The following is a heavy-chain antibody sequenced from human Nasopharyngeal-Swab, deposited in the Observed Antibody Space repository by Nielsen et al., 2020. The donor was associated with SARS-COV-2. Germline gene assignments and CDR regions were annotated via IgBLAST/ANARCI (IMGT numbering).Heavy chain of an antibody. D-gene: IGHD5-24*01. J-gene: IGHJ6*02. CDR2: ISYDGSNK. CDR3: AREEMATITYYYYYGMDV. CDR1: GFTFSSYG. Sequence: LSLTCAASGFTFSSYGMHWVRQAPGKGLEWVAVISYDGSNKYYADSVKGRFTISRDNSKNTLYLQMNSLRAEDTAVYYCAREEMATITYYYYYGMDVWGQGTTVTVSS. V-gene: IGHV3-30*03.